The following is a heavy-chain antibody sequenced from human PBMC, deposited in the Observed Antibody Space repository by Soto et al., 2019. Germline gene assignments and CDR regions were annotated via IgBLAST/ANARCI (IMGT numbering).Heavy chain of an antibody. V-gene: IGHV4-31*03. D-gene: IGHD2-21*02. Sequence: SETLSLSCTVSGGSITSGGHYWAWIRQHPGKGLEWIGYMFHSGSTHYNPSLKSRISISVDTSKNQFSLRLSSVTAADTAVYYCARVTDPVVTASTPFDHWGQGALVTVSS. J-gene: IGHJ4*02. CDR1: GGSITSGGHY. CDR3: ARVTDPVVTASTPFDH. CDR2: MFHSGST.